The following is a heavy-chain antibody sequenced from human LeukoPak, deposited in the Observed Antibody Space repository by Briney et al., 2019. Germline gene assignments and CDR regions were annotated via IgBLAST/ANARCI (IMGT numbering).Heavy chain of an antibody. J-gene: IGHJ3*02. CDR3: AKGPVITFDI. D-gene: IGHD2-21*01. CDR2: ISGSGGST. V-gene: IGHV3-23*01. Sequence: GGSLRLSCAASGFTFSNYAMNCVRQAPGKGLEGVSGISGSGGSTYYADSVKGRFTISRDHSKKTLYMQMNSLRAEDKAVYYCAKGPVITFDIWGQGTMVTVSS. CDR1: GFTFSNYA.